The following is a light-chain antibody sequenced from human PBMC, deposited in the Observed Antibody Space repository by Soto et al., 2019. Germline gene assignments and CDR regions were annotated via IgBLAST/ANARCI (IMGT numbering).Light chain of an antibody. J-gene: IGLJ1*01. Sequence: QSVLTQPPSASGTPGQRVTISCSGSNSNIGSHTVNWYQQLPGTAPKLLIYSNSQRPLGVPVRFPGSKSGTSASLAISGLQSEDEADYYCASWDDNLYVFGLGTKVTVL. CDR1: NSNIGSHT. CDR3: ASWDDNLYV. V-gene: IGLV1-44*01. CDR2: SNS.